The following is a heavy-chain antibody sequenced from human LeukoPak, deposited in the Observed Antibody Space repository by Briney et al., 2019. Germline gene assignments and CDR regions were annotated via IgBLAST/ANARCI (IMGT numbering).Heavy chain of an antibody. CDR1: GFTFRTYT. J-gene: IGHJ3*02. CDR2: ISSSSSYI. CDR3: ARDLYYYDSSGYSDAFDI. D-gene: IGHD3-22*01. V-gene: IGHV3-21*01. Sequence: GGSLRLSCAASGFTFRTYTMNWVRQAPGKGLEWVSSISSSSSYIYYADSVKGRFTISRDNAKNSLYLQMNSLRAEDTAVYYCARDLYYYDSSGYSDAFDIWGQGTMVTVSS.